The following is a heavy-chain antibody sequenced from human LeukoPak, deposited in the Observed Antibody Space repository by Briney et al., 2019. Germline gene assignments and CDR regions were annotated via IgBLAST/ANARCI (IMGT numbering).Heavy chain of an antibody. CDR2: IRYDGSNK. CDR3: VRDLLVAYDAFDV. V-gene: IGHV3-30*02. CDR1: GFTFSSYG. Sequence: GGSLRLSCAASGFTFSSYGMHWVRQAPGKGLEWVAFIRYDGSNKYYADSVKGRFTISRDNSKNTLYLQMNSLRAEDTAMYYCVRDLLVAYDAFDVWGQGTMVTVSS. D-gene: IGHD5-12*01. J-gene: IGHJ3*01.